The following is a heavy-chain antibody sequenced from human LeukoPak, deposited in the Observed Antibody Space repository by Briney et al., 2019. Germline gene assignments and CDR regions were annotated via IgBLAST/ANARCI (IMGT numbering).Heavy chain of an antibody. Sequence: VASVKVSCKASGYTFTSYAMNWVRQAPGQGLEWMGWINTHSGNPTYAQDFIGRFAFSLDTSGSTAFLQISSLKAEDSAVYYCARRGSSWYKNYYYMDVWGKGTTVIVSS. J-gene: IGHJ6*03. CDR2: INTHSGNP. V-gene: IGHV7-4-1*02. CDR3: ARRGSSWYKNYYYMDV. D-gene: IGHD6-13*01. CDR1: GYTFTSYA.